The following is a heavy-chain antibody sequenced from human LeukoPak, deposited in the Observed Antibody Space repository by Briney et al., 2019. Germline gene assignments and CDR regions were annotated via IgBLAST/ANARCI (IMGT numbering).Heavy chain of an antibody. Sequence: GGSLRLSCAASGFTFSSYAMRWIRQAPGKGLEWVSVVSGSGGSTDYADSVKGRFTISRDNSKDTLFQQMNSLRAEDTAVYYCAKTWARAVSAADYWGQGTLVTVSS. CDR1: GFTFSSYA. V-gene: IGHV3-23*01. D-gene: IGHD1-26*01. J-gene: IGHJ4*02. CDR3: AKTWARAVSAADY. CDR2: VSGSGGST.